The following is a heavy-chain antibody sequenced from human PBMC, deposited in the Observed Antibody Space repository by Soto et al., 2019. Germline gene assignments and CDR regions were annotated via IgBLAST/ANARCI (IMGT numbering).Heavy chain of an antibody. CDR1: GFSLNTYKIS. J-gene: IGHJ4*02. CDR2: ILWNNDK. Sequence: QITLKESVPPLGKPTPTLTLTCTVSGFSLNTYKISVAWFRQPPGKALEWLALILWNNDKRYSPSLKSRLTITKDTSKNQMVLKMTNMDPVDTATYYCAHSYQLLRLYFDSWGQGTLVTVSS. V-gene: IGHV2-5*01. D-gene: IGHD2-2*01. CDR3: AHSYQLLRLYFDS.